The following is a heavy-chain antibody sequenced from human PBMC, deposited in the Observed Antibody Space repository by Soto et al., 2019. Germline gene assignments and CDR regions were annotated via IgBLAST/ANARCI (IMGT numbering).Heavy chain of an antibody. CDR2: IYYSGST. CDR3: ARGWVVATWYFDL. V-gene: IGHV4-59*01. J-gene: IGHJ2*01. CDR1: GGSISSYY. Sequence: QVQLQESGPGLVKPSETLSLTCTVSGGSISSYYWSWIRQPPGKGLEWIGYIYYSGSTNYNPSLKSRVTISVDTSKNQFSLKLSSVTAADTVVYYCARGWVVATWYFDLWGRGTLVTVSS. D-gene: IGHD5-12*01.